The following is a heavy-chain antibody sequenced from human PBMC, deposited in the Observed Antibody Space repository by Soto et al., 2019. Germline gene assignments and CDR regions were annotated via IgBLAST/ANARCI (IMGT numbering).Heavy chain of an antibody. V-gene: IGHV4-59*01. D-gene: IGHD2-2*01. Sequence: QVQLQESGPGLVKPSETLSLTCTVSGGSISSYHWSWIRQTPGKGLEWIGYISYTGSTNYNPSLKGRVSFSVDTSKNQFSLQLSSVTAADTAVYYCATYYCSSDTCYYFDSWGQGTLVTVSS. CDR1: GGSISSYH. CDR2: ISYTGST. J-gene: IGHJ4*02. CDR3: ATYYCSSDTCYYFDS.